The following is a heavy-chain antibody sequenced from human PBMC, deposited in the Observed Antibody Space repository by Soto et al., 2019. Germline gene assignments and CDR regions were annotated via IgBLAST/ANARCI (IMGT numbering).Heavy chain of an antibody. CDR3: ARDGPLWFGEPVAFDI. CDR1: GYTFTSYA. CDR2: INAGNGNT. J-gene: IGHJ3*02. Sequence: ASVKVSCKASGYTFTSYAMHWVRQAPGQRLEWMGWINAGNGNTKYSQKFQGRVTITRDTSASTAYMELSSLRSEDTAVYYCARDGPLWFGEPVAFDIWGQGTMVTVSS. V-gene: IGHV1-3*01. D-gene: IGHD3-10*01.